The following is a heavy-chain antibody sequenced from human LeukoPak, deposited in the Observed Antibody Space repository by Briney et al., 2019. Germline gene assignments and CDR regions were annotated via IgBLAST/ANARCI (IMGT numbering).Heavy chain of an antibody. CDR2: INSDGSST. CDR3: ARVMYYYDSSGYGVDY. V-gene: IGHV3-74*01. CDR1: GFAFSSYW. D-gene: IGHD3-22*01. J-gene: IGHJ4*02. Sequence: GGSLRLSCAASGFAFSSYWMHWVRQAPGKGLVWVSRINSDGSSTSYADSVKGRFTISRDNAKNTLYLQMNSLRAEDTAVYYCARVMYYYDSSGYGVDYWGQGTLVTVSS.